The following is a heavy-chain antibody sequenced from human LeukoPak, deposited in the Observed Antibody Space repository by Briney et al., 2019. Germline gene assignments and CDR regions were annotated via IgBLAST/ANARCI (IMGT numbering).Heavy chain of an antibody. CDR3: ARNKRADI. V-gene: IGHV3-7*01. CDR2: IKQDGSET. D-gene: IGHD1/OR15-1a*01. Sequence: GRSLRLSCAASGFTFSSYAMHWVRQAPGKGLVWVANIKQDGSETNYVDSVRGRFTISRDNAKNSLSLQMISLRAEDTALYYCARNKRADIWGQGTMVTVSS. CDR1: GFTFSSYA. J-gene: IGHJ3*02.